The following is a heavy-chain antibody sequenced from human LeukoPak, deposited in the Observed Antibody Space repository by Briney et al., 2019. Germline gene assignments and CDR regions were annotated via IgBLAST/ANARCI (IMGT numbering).Heavy chain of an antibody. V-gene: IGHV3-23*01. CDR1: GFTVSSYT. CDR2: ISSGGST. CDR3: AKGGVMGARETDY. D-gene: IGHD2-8*01. J-gene: IGHJ4*02. Sequence: GGSLRLSCAASGFTVSSYTMGWVRQAPGKGLAWVSTISSGGSTYYPDSMKRRFTISRGNSKKTPYLQMNSLRGEDTAVYYCAKGGVMGARETDYWGQGTLVTVSS.